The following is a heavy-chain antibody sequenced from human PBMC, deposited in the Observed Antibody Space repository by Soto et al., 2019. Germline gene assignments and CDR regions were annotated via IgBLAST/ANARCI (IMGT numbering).Heavy chain of an antibody. Sequence: GESLKISCAASGFTFDDYTMHWVRQAPGKGLEWVSLISWDGGSTYYADSVKGRFTISRDNSKNSLYLQMNSLRTEDTALYYCAKDRLAAAGYYGMDVWGQGTTVTVSS. CDR2: ISWDGGST. CDR3: AKDRLAAAGYYGMDV. CDR1: GFTFDDYT. V-gene: IGHV3-43*01. D-gene: IGHD6-13*01. J-gene: IGHJ6*02.